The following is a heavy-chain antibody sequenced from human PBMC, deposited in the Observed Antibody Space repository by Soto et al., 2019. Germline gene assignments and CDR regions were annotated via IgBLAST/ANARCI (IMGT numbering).Heavy chain of an antibody. CDR2: IYVGDYDS. V-gene: IGHV5-51*01. J-gene: IGHJ4*02. CDR3: ARRGGNSVY. Sequence: PLESLKISCKGSGYSFTSYWIGWVRQMPGKGLEWIGIIYVGDYDSRDSLSFQCKVTTSAVNSLSTAYLQWSSLTASDPAMYYCARRGGNSVYWGQGTHVTVSS. CDR1: GYSFTSYW. D-gene: IGHD2-21*02.